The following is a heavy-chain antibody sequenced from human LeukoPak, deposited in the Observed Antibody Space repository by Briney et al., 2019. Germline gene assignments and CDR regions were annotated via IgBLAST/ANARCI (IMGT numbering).Heavy chain of an antibody. J-gene: IGHJ5*02. CDR1: GYTFTGYY. CDR3: ARDLTWFGELTHWFDP. V-gene: IGHV1-2*02. CDR2: INPNSGGT. D-gene: IGHD3-10*01. Sequence: ASVKVSCKASGYTFTGYYMHWVRQAPGQGLEWMGWINPNSGGTSYAQKFQGRVTMTRDTSISTAYMELSRLRSDDTAVYYCARDLTWFGELTHWFDPWGQGTLVTVSS.